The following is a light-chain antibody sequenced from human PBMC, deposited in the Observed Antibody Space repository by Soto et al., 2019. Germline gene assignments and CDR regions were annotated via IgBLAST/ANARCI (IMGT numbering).Light chain of an antibody. Sequence: DIPMTQSPSTLSASVGDRVTITCRASQSISSWLAWYQQKPGKAPKLLIYKASSLESGVPSRFSGSGSGTEFTLTISSLQPDDFATYYCQQYGTFGQGTKLEIK. CDR2: KAS. CDR1: QSISSW. J-gene: IGKJ2*02. CDR3: QQYGT. V-gene: IGKV1-5*03.